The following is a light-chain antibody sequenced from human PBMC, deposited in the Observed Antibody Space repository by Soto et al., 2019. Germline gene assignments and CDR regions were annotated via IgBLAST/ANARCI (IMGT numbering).Light chain of an antibody. V-gene: IGKV1-5*01. CDR1: QTVNSW. CDR3: QQYDSYSPGP. CDR2: DDX. J-gene: IGKJ1*01. Sequence: DIRMTQSPSTLSASLGARVAMPXRASQTVNSWFAWDQQNPVXXTKVXXXDDXSLKTGVPSRFRGSGSGKEFTLTISNLQPDDFATYYRQQYDSYSPGPFGQGTKVDIK.